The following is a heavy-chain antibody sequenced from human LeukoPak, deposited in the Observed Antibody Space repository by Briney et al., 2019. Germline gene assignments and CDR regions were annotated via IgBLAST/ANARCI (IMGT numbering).Heavy chain of an antibody. D-gene: IGHD6-19*01. J-gene: IGHJ4*02. CDR2: INPNSGGT. CDR3: ARDKRGSGFIFDY. CDR1: GYTFTGHY. Sequence: ASVKVSCKASGYTFTGHYMHWVRQAPGQGLEWMGWINPNSGGTNYAQKFQGRVTMTRDTSISTAYMELSRLRSDDTAVYYCARDKRGSGFIFDYWGQGTLVTVSS. V-gene: IGHV1-2*02.